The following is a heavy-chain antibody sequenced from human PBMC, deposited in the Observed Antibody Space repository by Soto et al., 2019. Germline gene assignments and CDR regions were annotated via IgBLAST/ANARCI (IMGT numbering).Heavy chain of an antibody. Sequence: PSETLSLTCTVSGGSISSSSYYWGWIRQPPGKGLEWIGSIYYSGSTYYNPSLKSRVTISVDTSKNQFSLKLSSVTAADTAVYYCARPAPSVEVGAALDYWGQGTLVTVSS. CDR3: ARPAPSVEVGAALDY. CDR2: IYYSGST. V-gene: IGHV4-39*01. J-gene: IGHJ4*02. CDR1: GGSISSSSYY. D-gene: IGHD1-26*01.